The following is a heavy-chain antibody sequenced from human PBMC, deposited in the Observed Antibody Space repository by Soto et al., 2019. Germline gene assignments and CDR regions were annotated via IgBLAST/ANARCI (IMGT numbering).Heavy chain of an antibody. J-gene: IGHJ4*02. CDR1: GYYIRDGYH. D-gene: IGHD5-12*01. CDR2: IFSSAST. CDR3: AREGAYSAYNFAHGIQLCPFDL. Sequence: PSGTLSLTYAVSGYYIRDGYHWSWVRQLAAKGLEWPGRIFSSASTSFNPSLESRVAMSVDTSKNHFSLNLSSVTAADMAVYYCAREGAYSAYNFAHGIQLCPFDLWGQGALVTVSS. V-gene: IGHV4-4*07.